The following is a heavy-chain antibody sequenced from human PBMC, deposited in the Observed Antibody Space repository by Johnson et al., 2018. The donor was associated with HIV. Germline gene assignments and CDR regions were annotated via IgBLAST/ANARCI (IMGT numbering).Heavy chain of an antibody. D-gene: IGHD3-3*01. Sequence: QVQLVESGGGVVQPGRSLRLSCTASGFTFRSYGMYWVRQAPGKGLEWVALIWYDGSNKYYADSVQGRFTISRDNSKNTLYLQMNSLRAEDTAVYYGAKARSVYDFRSGTADDAFDIWGQGTMVTVSS. CDR2: IWYDGSNK. J-gene: IGHJ3*02. V-gene: IGHV3-33*06. CDR3: AKARSVYDFRSGTADDAFDI. CDR1: GFTFRSYG.